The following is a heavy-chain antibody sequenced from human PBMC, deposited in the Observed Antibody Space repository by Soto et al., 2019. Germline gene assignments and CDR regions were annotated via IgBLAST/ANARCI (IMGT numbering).Heavy chain of an antibody. D-gene: IGHD4-4*01. CDR1: GATFSSYA. V-gene: IGHV1-69*12. Sequence: QVQLVQSGAEVKKPGCSVKVSCKASGATFSSYAISWVRQAPVQRLEWMGGIIPIFGTANYAQKFQGRVTITADESTSTGYMELSSLRSEDTAVYYCARDGGVYDYSPFAYWAQGTLVPVSS. CDR2: IIPIFGTA. J-gene: IGHJ4*02. CDR3: ARDGGVYDYSPFAY.